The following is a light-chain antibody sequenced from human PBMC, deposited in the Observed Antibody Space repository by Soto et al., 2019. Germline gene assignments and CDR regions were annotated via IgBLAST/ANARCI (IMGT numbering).Light chain of an antibody. V-gene: IGLV2-23*01. CDR2: EGS. CDR3: CSYVGGSSLV. Sequence: QSALTQPASVSGSPGQSITISCTGTISDVGSYNLVSWYQQHPGKAPKFIIYEGSKRPPGVSNRFSGASSGNTASLTISGLQAEDEADYYCCSYVGGSSLVFGGGTKLTVL. CDR1: ISDVGSYNL. J-gene: IGLJ2*01.